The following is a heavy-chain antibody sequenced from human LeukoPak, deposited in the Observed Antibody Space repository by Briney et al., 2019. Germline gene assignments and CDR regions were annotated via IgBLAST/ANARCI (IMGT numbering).Heavy chain of an antibody. CDR3: AKDYGYGSGSYYYFEY. J-gene: IGHJ4*02. CDR2: ISGSGGIT. D-gene: IGHD3-10*01. Sequence: QPGGSLRLSCAASGFTFSSYAMSWVRQAPGKGLEWVSGISGSGGITYYADSVRGRFTISRDNSKNTLYLQMNSLRVEDTAVYYCAKDYGYGSGSYYYFEYWGQGTLVTVSS. V-gene: IGHV3-23*01. CDR1: GFTFSSYA.